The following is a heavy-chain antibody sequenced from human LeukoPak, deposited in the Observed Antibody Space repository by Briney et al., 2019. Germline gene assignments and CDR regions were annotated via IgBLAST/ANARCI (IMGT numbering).Heavy chain of an antibody. V-gene: IGHV1-69*05. Sequence: GASVKVSCKASGGTFSSYAISWVRQAPGQGLEWMGGIIPMFGTPNYAQRFQDRVTITTDKSTSTAYMELSSLRSEDTAVYYCARNSDQPYYYYYMDVWGKGTTVTVSS. J-gene: IGHJ6*03. D-gene: IGHD2-21*01. CDR3: ARNSDQPYYYYYMDV. CDR1: GGTFSSYA. CDR2: IIPMFGTP.